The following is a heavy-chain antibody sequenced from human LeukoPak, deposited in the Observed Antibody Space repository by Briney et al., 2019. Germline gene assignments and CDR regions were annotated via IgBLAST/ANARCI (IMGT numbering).Heavy chain of an antibody. CDR2: ILRNSGSI. CDR3: VKDGGRDTAAAYY. CDR1: GFTFDDYA. J-gene: IGHJ4*02. Sequence: PGGSLRLSCAASGFTFDDYAMHWVRQAPGKGLEWVSGILRNSGSIGYADSVKGRFTISRDDAKNSLYLRMNSLRAEDTALYYCVKDGGRDTAAAYYWGQGTLVSVSS. D-gene: IGHD6-13*01. V-gene: IGHV3-9*01.